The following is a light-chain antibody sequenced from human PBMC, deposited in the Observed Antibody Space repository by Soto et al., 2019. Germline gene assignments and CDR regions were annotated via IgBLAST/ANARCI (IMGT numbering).Light chain of an antibody. CDR3: QQRRNWPPGT. Sequence: EIVLTQSPATLSLSPGERATLSCRASQSLSRYLAWYQHKPGQAPRLLIYDASTRATAIPARFSGSGSGTDFTLTISSLEPEDFAVYYCQQRRNWPPGTFGPGTKVDIK. CDR1: QSLSRY. J-gene: IGKJ3*01. V-gene: IGKV3-11*01. CDR2: DAS.